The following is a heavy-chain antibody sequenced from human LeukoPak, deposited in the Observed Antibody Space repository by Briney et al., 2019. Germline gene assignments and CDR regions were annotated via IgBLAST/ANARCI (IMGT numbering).Heavy chain of an antibody. J-gene: IGHJ4*02. CDR1: GFTVSSNY. D-gene: IGHD1-20*01. CDR3: ARSYSWNYFDY. CDR2: IYSGGST. Sequence: GGSLRLSCAASGFTVSSNYMSWVRQAPGKGLEWVSVIYSGGSTYYADSVKGRFTISRDNSKNTLYLQMNSPRAEDTAVYYCARSYSWNYFDYWGQGTLVTVSS. V-gene: IGHV3-66*01.